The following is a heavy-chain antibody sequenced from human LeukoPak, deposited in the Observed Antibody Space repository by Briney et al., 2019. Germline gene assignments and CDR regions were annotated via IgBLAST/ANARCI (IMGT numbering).Heavy chain of an antibody. Sequence: NPSETLSLTCAVSGGSISSYYWSWIRQPPGKGLEWIGYISYSGSANFNPSLKSRVTIPVATSKNQFSLKLSSVNAADTAVYYCAREGTAGANLNWFDPWGQGTLVTVSS. CDR1: GGSISSYY. V-gene: IGHV4-59*01. CDR3: AREGTAGANLNWFDP. D-gene: IGHD1-1*01. CDR2: ISYSGSA. J-gene: IGHJ5*02.